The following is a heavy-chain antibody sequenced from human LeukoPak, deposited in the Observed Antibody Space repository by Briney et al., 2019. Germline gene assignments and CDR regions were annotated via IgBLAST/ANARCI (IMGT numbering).Heavy chain of an antibody. Sequence: SGGSLRLSCAASGFSFSSYAMNWVRQAPGKGLVWVSGISPSGSSTNYADSVQGRFTVSRDNSKDMLYLQMNSLRAEDTAMYYCAKDWNYDSRGLNYFDYWGQGALVTVSS. D-gene: IGHD3-22*01. CDR2: ISPSGSST. J-gene: IGHJ4*02. V-gene: IGHV3-23*01. CDR3: AKDWNYDSRGLNYFDY. CDR1: GFSFSSYA.